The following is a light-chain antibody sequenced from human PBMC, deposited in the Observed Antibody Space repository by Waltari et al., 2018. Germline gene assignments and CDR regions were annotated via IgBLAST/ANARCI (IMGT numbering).Light chain of an antibody. V-gene: IGKV3-15*01. CDR3: QQYNVWPPEYA. CDR2: GAS. CDR1: QFVSNS. Sequence: EMVITQSPATLSVSPGERATLSCRTSQFVSNSLAWYQQKPGQAPSILMFGASTRATGTPARFSGSGFGTEFTLTISSLESEDFAVYYCQQYNVWPPEYAFGQGTKLEIK. J-gene: IGKJ2*01.